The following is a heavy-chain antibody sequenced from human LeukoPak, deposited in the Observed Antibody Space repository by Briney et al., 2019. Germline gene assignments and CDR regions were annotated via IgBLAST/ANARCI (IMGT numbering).Heavy chain of an antibody. Sequence: PGGSLRLSCAASGFTFSSYAMSWVRQAPGKGLEWVSAISGSGGSTYYADSVKGRFTISRDNSKNTLYLQMNSLRAEDTAVYYCANDQKRRITMIVVVIRYFDYWGQGTLVTVSS. V-gene: IGHV3-23*01. CDR1: GFTFSSYA. D-gene: IGHD3-22*01. CDR3: ANDQKRRITMIVVVIRYFDY. CDR2: ISGSGGST. J-gene: IGHJ4*02.